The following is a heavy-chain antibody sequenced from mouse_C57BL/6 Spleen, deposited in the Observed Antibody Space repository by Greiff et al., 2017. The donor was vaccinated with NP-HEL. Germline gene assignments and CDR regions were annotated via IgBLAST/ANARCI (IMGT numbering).Heavy chain of an antibody. V-gene: IGHV1-54*01. CDR2: INPGSGGT. Sequence: VQLQQSGAELVRPGTSVKVSCKASGYAFTNYLIEWVKQRPGQGLEWIGVINPGSGGTNYNEKFKGKATLTADKSSSTAYMQLSSLTSEDSAVYFCARGSGYDLLLAMDYWGQGTSVTVSS. CDR1: GYAFTNYL. CDR3: ARGSGYDLLLAMDY. D-gene: IGHD2-2*01. J-gene: IGHJ4*01.